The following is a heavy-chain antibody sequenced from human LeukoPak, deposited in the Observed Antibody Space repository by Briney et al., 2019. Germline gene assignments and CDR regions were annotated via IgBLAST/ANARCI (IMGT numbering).Heavy chain of an antibody. CDR3: ARDSAECTGGYCYLVS. CDR1: GFTFSSDW. J-gene: IGHJ4*02. CDR2: IKSDGSST. V-gene: IGHV3-74*01. D-gene: IGHD2-8*02. Sequence: GGSLRLSCAASGFTFSSDWMHWVRQAPGKGLVWVSRIKSDGSSTRYADSVKGRFTISRDNAKNTLYLQVNSLRVEDTAVYYCARDSAECTGGYCYLVSWGQGTLVTVSS.